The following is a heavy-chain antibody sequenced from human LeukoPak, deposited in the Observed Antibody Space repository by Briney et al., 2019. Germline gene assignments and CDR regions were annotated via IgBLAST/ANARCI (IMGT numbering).Heavy chain of an antibody. V-gene: IGHV3-48*03. J-gene: IGHJ6*03. CDR1: GFTFSSYE. CDR3: ARDPRNYYYMDV. D-gene: IGHD1-26*01. CDR2: ISSSGSTI. Sequence: GGSLRLSCAASGFTFSSYEMNWVRQAPRKGLEWVSYISSSGSTIYYADSVKGRFTISRDNAKNSLYLQMNSLRAEDTAVYYCARDPRNYYYMDVWGKGTTVTVSS.